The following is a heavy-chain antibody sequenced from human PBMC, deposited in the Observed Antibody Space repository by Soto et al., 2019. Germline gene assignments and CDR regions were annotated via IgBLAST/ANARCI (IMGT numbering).Heavy chain of an antibody. CDR1: GYTFTSYD. Sequence: ASVKVSCKASGYTFTSYDINWVRQATGQGLEWMGWMNPNSGNTGYAQKFQGRVTMTRNTSISTAYMELSSLRSEDTAVYYCARGRSQSRWFAPWGQGTLVTVS. J-gene: IGHJ5*02. V-gene: IGHV1-8*01. CDR2: MNPNSGNT. D-gene: IGHD1-26*01. CDR3: ARGRSQSRWFAP.